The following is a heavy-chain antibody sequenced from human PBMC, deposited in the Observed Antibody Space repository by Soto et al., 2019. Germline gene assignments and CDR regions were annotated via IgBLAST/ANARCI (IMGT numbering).Heavy chain of an antibody. CDR1: GYTFTSYA. V-gene: IGHV1-3*01. Sequence: DSVKVSCKASGYTFTSYAMHWVRQAPGQRLEWMGWINAGNGNTKYSQKFQGRVTITRDTSASTAYMELSSLRSEDTAVYYCARGRNPMAGTAYFDYWGQATLVTVSS. CDR2: INAGNGNT. CDR3: ARGRNPMAGTAYFDY. J-gene: IGHJ4*02. D-gene: IGHD6-19*01.